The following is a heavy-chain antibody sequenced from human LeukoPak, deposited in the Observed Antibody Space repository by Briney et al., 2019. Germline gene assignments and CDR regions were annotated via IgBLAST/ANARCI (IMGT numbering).Heavy chain of an antibody. CDR1: GGSISSYY. D-gene: IGHD4-17*01. J-gene: IGHJ4*02. CDR3: ARDGGSYGAVDY. CDR2: IYYSGST. V-gene: IGHV4-59*01. Sequence: SETLSLTCIVSGGSISSYYWSWIRQPPGKGLEWIGYIYYSGSTNYNPSLKSRVTISVDTSKNQFSLKLSSVTAADTAVYYCARDGGSYGAVDYWGQGTLVTVSS.